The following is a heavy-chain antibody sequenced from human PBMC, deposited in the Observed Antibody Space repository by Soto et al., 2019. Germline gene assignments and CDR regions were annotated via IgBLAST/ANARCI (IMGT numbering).Heavy chain of an antibody. Sequence: QVQLVESGGGVVQPGRSLRLSCAASGFTFSSYGMHWVRQAPGKGLEWVAVISYDGSNKYYADSVKGRFTISRDNSKNTLYLQMNSLRAEDTAVYYCAKELGYCISTSCYAGHYYYGMDVWGQGTTVTVSS. D-gene: IGHD2-2*01. CDR3: AKELGYCISTSCYAGHYYYGMDV. CDR2: ISYDGSNK. J-gene: IGHJ6*02. V-gene: IGHV3-30*18. CDR1: GFTFSSYG.